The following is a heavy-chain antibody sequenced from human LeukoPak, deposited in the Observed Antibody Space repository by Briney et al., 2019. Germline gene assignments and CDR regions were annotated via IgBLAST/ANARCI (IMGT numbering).Heavy chain of an antibody. D-gene: IGHD2-2*01. Sequence: PSETLSLTCTVSGGSISSDNYYWGWIRQPPGKGLEWIGTIYYSGSTYYNPSLKSRVTISVDTSNNQFSLKLSSVTAADTAVYYCARGYCSTTSCLGMDYWGQGTLVTVSS. CDR3: ARGYCSTTSCLGMDY. CDR2: IYYSGST. J-gene: IGHJ4*02. V-gene: IGHV4-39*01. CDR1: GGSISSDNYY.